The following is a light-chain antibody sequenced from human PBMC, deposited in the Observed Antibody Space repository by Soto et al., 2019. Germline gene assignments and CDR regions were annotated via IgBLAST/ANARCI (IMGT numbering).Light chain of an antibody. CDR3: QQYNNWPPYT. V-gene: IGKV3-15*01. CDR2: GAS. Sequence: EIVLTQSPGTMSLSPGQRATLSCRASETVSRSYLAWYQQTPGQAPRLLIYGASTRATGIPARFSGSGSGTEFTLTISSLQSEDFAVYYCQQYNNWPPYTFGQGTKLEIK. J-gene: IGKJ2*01. CDR1: ETVSRS.